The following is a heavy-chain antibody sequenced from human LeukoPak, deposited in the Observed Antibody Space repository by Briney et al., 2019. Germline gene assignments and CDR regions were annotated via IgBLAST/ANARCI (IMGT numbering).Heavy chain of an antibody. CDR2: IYYSGST. Sequence: PSETLSLTCTVSGGSISSSSYYWVWIRQPPGKGREWIGSIYYSGSTYYNPSLKSRVTIPVDTSKNQFSLKLSSVTAADTAVYYCARLSRRATISATNWFDPWGQGTLVTVSS. D-gene: IGHD5-12*01. CDR1: GGSISSSSYY. V-gene: IGHV4-39*01. J-gene: IGHJ5*02. CDR3: ARLSRRATISATNWFDP.